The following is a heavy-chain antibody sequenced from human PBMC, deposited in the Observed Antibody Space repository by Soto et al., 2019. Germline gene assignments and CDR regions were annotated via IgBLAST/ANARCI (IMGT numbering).Heavy chain of an antibody. Sequence: GASVKVSCKASGGTFSSYAISWVRQAPGQGLEWMGGIIPIFGTANYAQKFQGRVTITADESTSTAYMELSSLRSEDTAVYYCARDIVVPAATVYYYYGMDVWGQGTTVTVSS. CDR2: IIPIFGTA. CDR1: GGTFSSYA. J-gene: IGHJ6*02. D-gene: IGHD2-2*01. V-gene: IGHV1-69*13. CDR3: ARDIVVPAATVYYYYGMDV.